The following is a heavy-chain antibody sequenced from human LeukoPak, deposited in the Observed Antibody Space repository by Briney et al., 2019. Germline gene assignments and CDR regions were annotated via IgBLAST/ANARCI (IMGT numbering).Heavy chain of an antibody. Sequence: PGGSLRLSCAASGFTFSSYAMSWVRQAPGKGLEWVSAISGSGGSTYYADSVKGRFTISRDNSKNTLYLQMNSLRAEDTAVYYCAKDEPRWYYDSSGYYKYWGQGTLVTVSS. J-gene: IGHJ4*02. CDR3: AKDEPRWYYDSSGYYKY. D-gene: IGHD3-22*01. CDR2: ISGSGGST. V-gene: IGHV3-23*01. CDR1: GFTFSSYA.